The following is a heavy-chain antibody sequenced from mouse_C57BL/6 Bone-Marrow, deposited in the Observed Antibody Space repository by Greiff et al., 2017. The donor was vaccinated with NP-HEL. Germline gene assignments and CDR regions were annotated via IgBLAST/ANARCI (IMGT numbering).Heavy chain of an antibody. CDR2: IYPRSGNT. J-gene: IGHJ2*01. V-gene: IGHV1-81*01. Sequence: VQLQQSGAELARPGASVKLSCKASGYTFTSYGISWVKQRTGQGLEWIGEIYPRSGNTYYNEKFKGKATLTADKSSSTAYMELRSLTSEDSAVYFCARGLGFYYYGSSYNYGGQGTTLTVSS. CDR3: ARGLGFYYYGSSYNY. D-gene: IGHD1-1*01. CDR1: GYTFTSYG.